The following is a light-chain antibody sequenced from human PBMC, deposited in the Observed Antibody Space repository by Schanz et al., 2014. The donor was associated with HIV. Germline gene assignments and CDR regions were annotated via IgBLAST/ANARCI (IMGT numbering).Light chain of an antibody. J-gene: IGKJ2*03. Sequence: DIQMTQSPSTLSASVGDRVTITCRASQTIGRLLAWYQQKPGRAPKLLIYQASTLETGVPSRFSGSGSGTSFTLTIASLQPDDFATYYCQQCVTYPYSFGPGTKLDIK. CDR2: QAS. CDR1: QTIGRL. V-gene: IGKV1-5*03. CDR3: QQCVTYPYS.